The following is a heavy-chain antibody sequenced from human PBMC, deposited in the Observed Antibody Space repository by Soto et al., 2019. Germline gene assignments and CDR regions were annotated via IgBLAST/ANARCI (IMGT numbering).Heavy chain of an antibody. CDR1: GGTFSSYA. CDR3: ASHYDSSGYYYRGLDY. D-gene: IGHD3-22*01. Sequence: QVQLVQSGAEVKKPGSSVKVSCKASGGTFSSYAISWVRQAPGQGLEWMGGIIPIFGTADYAQKFQGRVTITADDSTGTGNMELSSLRSEDTAVYYWASHYDSSGYYYRGLDYWGQGTLVTVSS. V-gene: IGHV1-69*12. CDR2: IIPIFGTA. J-gene: IGHJ4*02.